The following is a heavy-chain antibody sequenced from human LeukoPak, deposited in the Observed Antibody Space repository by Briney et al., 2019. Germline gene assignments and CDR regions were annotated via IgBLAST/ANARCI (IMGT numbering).Heavy chain of an antibody. V-gene: IGHV3-23*01. Sequence: GGSLRLSCAASGFTFSSYSMNWVRQAPGKGLEWVSVITGSGGFTQYADSVKGRFTISRDNSKNTVYLQMNSLRVEDTALYYCVRSLDYWGQGTLVTVSS. J-gene: IGHJ4*02. CDR3: VRSLDY. CDR2: ITGSGGFT. CDR1: GFTFSSYS.